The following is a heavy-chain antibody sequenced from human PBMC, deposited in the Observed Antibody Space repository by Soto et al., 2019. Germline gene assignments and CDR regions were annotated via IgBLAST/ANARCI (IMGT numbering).Heavy chain of an antibody. Sequence: QVQLVQSGAEVKKPGSSVKVSCRASGGTFNSHTISWVRQAPGQGLEWMGGIMPMFGVTNYARKFQGRLTMTXNXSXTXXYVEVSSLTSADTAVYYCAGEGVTSSVSLPWMGSHYYGVDVWGQGTTVIVSS. D-gene: IGHD3-22*01. CDR3: AGEGVTSSVSLPWMGSHYYGVDV. V-gene: IGHV1-69*12. CDR1: GGTFNSHT. J-gene: IGHJ6*02. CDR2: IMPMFGVT.